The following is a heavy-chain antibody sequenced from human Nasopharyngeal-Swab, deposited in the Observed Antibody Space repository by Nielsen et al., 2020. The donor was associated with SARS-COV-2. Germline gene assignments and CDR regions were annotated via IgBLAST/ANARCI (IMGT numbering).Heavy chain of an antibody. J-gene: IGHJ1*01. CDR2: IYPGDSDT. CDR3: ARSYYYDSSGPEYFQH. CDR1: GYSFTSYW. D-gene: IGHD3-22*01. V-gene: IGHV5-51*01. Sequence: GESLKISCKGSGYSFTSYWIGWVRQMPGKGLEWMGIIYPGDSDTRYSQSLQGQVTISADKSISTAYLQWNSLKASDTAMYYCARSYYYDSSGPEYFQHWGQGTLVTVSS.